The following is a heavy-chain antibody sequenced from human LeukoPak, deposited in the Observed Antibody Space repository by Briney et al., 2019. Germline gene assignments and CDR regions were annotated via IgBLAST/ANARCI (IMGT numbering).Heavy chain of an antibody. CDR2: ISAYNGNT. CDR3: ARYGEDYFDY. CDR1: GYTFTGYY. V-gene: IGHV1-18*04. J-gene: IGHJ4*02. Sequence: ASVKVSCKASGYTFTGYYMHWVRQAPGQGLEWMGWISAYNGNTNYAQKLQGRVTMTTDTSTSTAYMELRSLRSDDTAVYYCARYGEDYFDYWGQGTLVTVSS. D-gene: IGHD4-17*01.